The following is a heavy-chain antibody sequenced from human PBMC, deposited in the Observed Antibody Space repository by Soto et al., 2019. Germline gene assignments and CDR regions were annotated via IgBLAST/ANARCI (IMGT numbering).Heavy chain of an antibody. CDR3: ARRGQNSRIGYYYGSGLLPRNWFDP. J-gene: IGHJ5*02. V-gene: IGHV4-31*03. D-gene: IGHD3-10*01. Sequence: SETLSLTCTVSGGSISSGGYYWSWIRQHPGKGLEWIGYIDHSGSTYYNPSLKSRVTISVDTSKNQFSLKLSSVTAADTALYYCARRGQNSRIGYYYGSGLLPRNWFDPWGQGTLVTVSS. CDR2: IDHSGST. CDR1: GGSISSGGYY.